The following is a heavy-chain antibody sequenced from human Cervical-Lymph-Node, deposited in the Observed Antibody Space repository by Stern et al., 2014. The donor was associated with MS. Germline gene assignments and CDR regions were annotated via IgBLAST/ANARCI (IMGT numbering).Heavy chain of an antibody. Sequence: EEQLVQSGAELIRPGESLKISCKGSGYKFSIYWIAWVRQTHGKGLEWMGIIYPGSSETRSSPSFQSQVTMYETKSTSKATLQYCSLNASDTAMYFCARQTTAWASDVWGQGTLVTVSS. J-gene: IGHJ4*02. V-gene: IGHV5-51*01. CDR1: GYKFSIYW. CDR3: ARQTTAWASDV. D-gene: IGHD1-14*01. CDR2: IYPGSSET.